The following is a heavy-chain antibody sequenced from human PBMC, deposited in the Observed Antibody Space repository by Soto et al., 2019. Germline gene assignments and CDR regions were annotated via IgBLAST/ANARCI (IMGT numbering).Heavy chain of an antibody. CDR1: GFSVSNTY. CDR3: ARDRSDSSRADSFDI. CDR2: VYRGRAT. Sequence: SLRLSCAVSGFSVSNTYMSWVRQAPGKGLEWISVVYRGRATYYADSVKGRFTISRDDSRNTVYLQMNSLTTEDTAVYFYARDRSDSSRADSFDIWGQGTMVT. D-gene: IGHD6-25*01. V-gene: IGHV3-53*01. J-gene: IGHJ3*02.